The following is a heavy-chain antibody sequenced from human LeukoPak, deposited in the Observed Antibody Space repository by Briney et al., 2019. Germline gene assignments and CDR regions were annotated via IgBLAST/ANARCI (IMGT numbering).Heavy chain of an antibody. CDR1: GYTFSSFY. V-gene: IGHV1-46*01. Sequence: ASVKVSCKTSGYTFSSFYVHWVRQAPGQGLEWMGIINPSSGSTSYAQKFQDRVTMTRDTSTSTVYMELSSLRSEDTAVYYCAREIAFRAGLDAFDIWGQGTMVTVSS. J-gene: IGHJ3*02. CDR2: INPSSGST. CDR3: AREIAFRAGLDAFDI.